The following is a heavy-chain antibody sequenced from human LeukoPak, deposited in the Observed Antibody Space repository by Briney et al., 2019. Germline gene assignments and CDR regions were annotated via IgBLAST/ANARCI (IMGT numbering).Heavy chain of an antibody. D-gene: IGHD1-26*01. Sequence: GASVKVSCKVSGYTLTELSMHWVRQAPGKGLEWMGGFDPEDGETIYAQKFQGRVTMTEDTSTDTAYTELSSLRSEDTAVYYCATVGGGSYPLFDYWGQGTLVTVSS. CDR2: FDPEDGET. CDR3: ATVGGGSYPLFDY. J-gene: IGHJ4*02. V-gene: IGHV1-24*01. CDR1: GYTLTELS.